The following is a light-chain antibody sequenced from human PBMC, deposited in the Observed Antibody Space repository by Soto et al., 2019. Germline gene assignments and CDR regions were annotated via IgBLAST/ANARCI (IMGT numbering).Light chain of an antibody. J-gene: IGKJ1*01. Sequence: GDRVTITFRASQTISSRLIWYHQEPGKAPRLLIYAASLLQSGVPSSFTGSGSGTDFTLTISGLQPEDFATYYCQQSHSRVTFGQGTKVDIK. CDR2: AAS. V-gene: IGKV1-39*01. CDR1: QTISSR. CDR3: QQSHSRVT.